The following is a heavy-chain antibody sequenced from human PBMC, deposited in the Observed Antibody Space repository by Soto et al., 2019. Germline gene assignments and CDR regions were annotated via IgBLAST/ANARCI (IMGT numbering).Heavy chain of an antibody. CDR2: ISYDGSNK. Sequence: QVQLVESGGGVVQPGRSPRLSCAASGFSFKNYAMHWVRQAPGKGLEWVAVISYDGSNKYFADSVKGRFTISRGNSKNSLYLQMNSLRVDDTAVYYCARNDYGAYYFDFWGQGSLVTVSS. J-gene: IGHJ4*02. D-gene: IGHD4-17*01. V-gene: IGHV3-30-3*01. CDR3: ARNDYGAYYFDF. CDR1: GFSFKNYA.